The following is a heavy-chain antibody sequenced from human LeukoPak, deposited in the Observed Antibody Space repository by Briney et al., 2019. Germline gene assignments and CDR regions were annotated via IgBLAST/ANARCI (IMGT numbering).Heavy chain of an antibody. Sequence: GGSLRLSCAPSGFTFSSYAMSWVRQAPGKGLEWVSGISGSGGSTYYADSVKGGFTISRDNSKNTLFLQMNSLRAEDTAVYYCAKDFEYSGYSSSNFDYWGQGTLVTVSS. CDR2: ISGSGGST. V-gene: IGHV3-23*01. D-gene: IGHD6-13*01. J-gene: IGHJ4*02. CDR3: AKDFEYSGYSSSNFDY. CDR1: GFTFSSYA.